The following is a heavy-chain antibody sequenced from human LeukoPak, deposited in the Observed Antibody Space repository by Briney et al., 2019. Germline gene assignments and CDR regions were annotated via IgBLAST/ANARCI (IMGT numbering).Heavy chain of an antibody. V-gene: IGHV3-33*01. Sequence: PGGSLRLSCAASGFTFSSYGMHWVRPAPGKGLEWVAVIWYDGSNKYYADSVKGRFTISRDNSKNTLYLQMNSLRAEDTAVYYCARGQPRLPTVSRLHDYWGQGTLVTVSS. J-gene: IGHJ4*02. CDR2: IWYDGSNK. CDR1: GFTFSSYG. CDR3: ARGQPRLPTVSRLHDY. D-gene: IGHD2-15*01.